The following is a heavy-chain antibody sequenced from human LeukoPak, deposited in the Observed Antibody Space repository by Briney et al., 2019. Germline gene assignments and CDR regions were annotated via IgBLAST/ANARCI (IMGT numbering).Heavy chain of an antibody. CDR2: ISGSGGST. CDR3: AKDSGCGGGSCYSTNFDY. J-gene: IGHJ4*02. Sequence: GGTLRLSCAASGFTFSSYGMSWVRQAPGKGLEWVSTISGSGGSTYYADSVKGRFTISRDNSKNTLYLQMNSLRAEDTAVYYCAKDSGCGGGSCYSTNFDYWGQGTLVTVSS. V-gene: IGHV3-23*01. CDR1: GFTFSSYG. D-gene: IGHD2-15*01.